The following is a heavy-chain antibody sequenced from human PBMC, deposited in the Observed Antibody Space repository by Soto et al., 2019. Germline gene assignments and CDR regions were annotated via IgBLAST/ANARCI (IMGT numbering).Heavy chain of an antibody. V-gene: IGHV1-69*02. Sequence: QVQLVQSGAEVKSPGSSVKVSCEASGGTFNKYSLHWVRQAPGQGLEWMGRIIPVLDVANYAQNFQDRVTIIADKSTSTAYMELSSLRSEDTAVYFCATAAGFGEFQIDHWGQGTLVSVSS. CDR3: ATAAGFGEFQIDH. CDR2: IIPVLDVA. CDR1: GGTFNKYS. D-gene: IGHD3-10*01. J-gene: IGHJ4*02.